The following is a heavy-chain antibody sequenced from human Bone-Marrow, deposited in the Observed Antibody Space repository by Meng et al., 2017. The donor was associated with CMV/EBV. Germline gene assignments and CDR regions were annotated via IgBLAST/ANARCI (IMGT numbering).Heavy chain of an antibody. CDR2: ISYDGSNK. Sequence: GESLKISCAASGFTFSSYWMHWVRQAPGKGLEWVAVISYDGSNKYYADSVKGRFTISRDNAKNTLYLQMNSLRAEDTAVYYCATLSGGNYWGHGTLVTVSS. CDR1: GFTFSSYW. CDR3: ATLSGGNY. J-gene: IGHJ4*01. D-gene: IGHD1-14*01. V-gene: IGHV3-30*03.